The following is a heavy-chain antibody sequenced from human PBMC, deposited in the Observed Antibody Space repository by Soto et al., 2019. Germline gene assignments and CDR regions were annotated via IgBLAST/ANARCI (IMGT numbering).Heavy chain of an antibody. CDR2: ITSDERTI. V-gene: IGHV3-48*02. Sequence: EVQLVESGGGLVQPGGSLGLSCSASGFTFRVYSMNWVRQAPGKGLEWVLYITSDERTIHYADSVKGRFTISRDNAKNSVYLQMTSLRDEDTAVYYCARSVEGHFDFWGQGILVTVSS. CDR3: ARSVEGHFDF. CDR1: GFTFRVYS. D-gene: IGHD6-19*01. J-gene: IGHJ4*01.